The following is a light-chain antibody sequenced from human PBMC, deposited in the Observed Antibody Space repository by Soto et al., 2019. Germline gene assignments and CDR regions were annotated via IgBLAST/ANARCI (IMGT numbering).Light chain of an antibody. CDR1: QSVNNN. CDR3: QQYNRWFSIT. V-gene: IGKV3-15*01. J-gene: IGKJ5*01. Sequence: EILMTQSPAILSVSPGEGATLSSRASQSVNNNLAWYQQKPGQAPRLLIFDASTRATGVPARFSGTGSGTEFTLTISSLQSEDFAVYYCQQYNRWFSITFGQGTRLEI. CDR2: DAS.